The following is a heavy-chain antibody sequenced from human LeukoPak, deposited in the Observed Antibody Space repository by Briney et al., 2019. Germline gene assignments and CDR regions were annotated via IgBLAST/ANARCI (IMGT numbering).Heavy chain of an antibody. CDR1: GGSFSGYY. CDR3: ARGASGIVLMVYAMRFDY. D-gene: IGHD2-8*01. Sequence: SETLSLTCAVYGGSFSGYYWSWIRQPPGKGLGWIGEINHSGSTNYNPSLKSRVTISVDTSKNQFSLKLSSVTAADTAVYYCARGASGIVLMVYAMRFDYWGQGTLVTVSS. J-gene: IGHJ4*02. CDR2: INHSGST. V-gene: IGHV4-34*01.